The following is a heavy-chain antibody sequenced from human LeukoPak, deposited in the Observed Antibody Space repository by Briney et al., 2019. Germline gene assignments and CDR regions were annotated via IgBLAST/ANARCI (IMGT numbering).Heavy chain of an antibody. J-gene: IGHJ4*02. CDR1: GGSISSSSYY. V-gene: IGHV4-39*01. D-gene: IGHD1-14*01. Sequence: SETLSLTCTVSGGSISSSSYYWGWIRQPPGKGLEWIGSIYYSGSTYYNPSLKSRVTISVDTSKNQFSLRLSSVTAADTAVYYCARQTIRYFDYWGQGTLVTVSS. CDR3: ARQTIRYFDY. CDR2: IYYSGST.